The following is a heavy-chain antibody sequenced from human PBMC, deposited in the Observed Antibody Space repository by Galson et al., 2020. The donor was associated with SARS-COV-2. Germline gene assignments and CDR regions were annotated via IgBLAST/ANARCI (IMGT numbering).Heavy chain of an antibody. D-gene: IGHD5-18*01. J-gene: IGHJ6*02. Sequence: ASVTVSCKASGYTFTGYYMHWVRQAPGQGLEWMGWINPNSGGTNYAQKFQGRVTLTRDTSISTAYMELSRLRSDDTAVYYCARVRFVKDTAMDPTVYYYYGMDVWGQGTTVTVSS. CDR2: INPNSGGT. V-gene: IGHV1-2*02. CDR3: ARVRFVKDTAMDPTVYYYYGMDV. CDR1: GYTFTGYY.